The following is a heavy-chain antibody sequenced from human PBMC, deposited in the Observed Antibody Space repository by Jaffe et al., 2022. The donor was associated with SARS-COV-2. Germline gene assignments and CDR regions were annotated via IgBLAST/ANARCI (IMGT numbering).Heavy chain of an antibody. Sequence: EVQLVESGGGLVQPGRSLRLSCAASGFTFDDYAMHWVRQAPGKGLEWVSGISWNSGSIGYADSVKGRFTISRDNAKNSLYLQMNSLRAEDTALYYCAKDSANYYYYGMDVWGQGTTVTVSS. CDR2: ISWNSGSI. CDR3: AKDSANYYYYGMDV. CDR1: GFTFDDYA. V-gene: IGHV3-9*01. J-gene: IGHJ6*02.